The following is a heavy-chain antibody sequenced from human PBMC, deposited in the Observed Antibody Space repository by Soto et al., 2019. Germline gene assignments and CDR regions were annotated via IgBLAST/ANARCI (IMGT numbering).Heavy chain of an antibody. D-gene: IGHD6-13*01. J-gene: IGHJ4*02. CDR3: ARERQQLGNFDY. CDR2: IWYDGSNK. V-gene: IGHV3-33*01. CDR1: GFTFSSYG. Sequence: QVQLVESGGGVVQPGRSLRLSCAASGFTFSSYGMHWVRQAPGKGLEWVAVIWYDGSNKYYADSVKGRFTISRDNSKNTLYLQMNSLRAEDTAVYYCARERQQLGNFDYWGRGTLVTVSS.